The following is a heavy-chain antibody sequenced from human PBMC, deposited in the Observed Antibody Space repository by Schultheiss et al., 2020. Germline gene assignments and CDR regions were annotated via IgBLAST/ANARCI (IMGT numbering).Heavy chain of an antibody. CDR3: ARRYDALDY. Sequence: GSLRLSCKGSGYSFTSYWIVWVRQMPGKGLEWMGIIYPGDSDTRYSPSFQGQVTISADKSISTAYLQWSSLKASDTAMYYCARRYDALDYWGQGTLVTVSS. V-gene: IGHV5-51*01. CDR1: GYSFTSYW. CDR2: IYPGDSDT. D-gene: IGHD1-1*01. J-gene: IGHJ4*02.